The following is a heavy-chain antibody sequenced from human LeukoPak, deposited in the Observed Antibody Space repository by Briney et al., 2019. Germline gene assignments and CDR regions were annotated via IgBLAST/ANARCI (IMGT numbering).Heavy chain of an antibody. Sequence: GGSLRLSCAPSGFPFSSYSMNWVRQAPGKGLEWVSYISSSSSTIYYADSVKGRFTISRDNAKNSLYLQMNRLRAEDTAVYYCAELGITMIGGVWGKGTTVTISS. CDR1: GFPFSSYS. D-gene: IGHD3-10*02. CDR3: AELGITMIGGV. V-gene: IGHV3-48*04. J-gene: IGHJ6*04. CDR2: ISSSSSTI.